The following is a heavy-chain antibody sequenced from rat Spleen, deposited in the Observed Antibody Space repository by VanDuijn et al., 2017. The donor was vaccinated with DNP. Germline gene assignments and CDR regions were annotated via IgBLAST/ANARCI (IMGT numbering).Heavy chain of an antibody. CDR3: ARRSYYSPLNFDY. D-gene: IGHD1-1*01. J-gene: IGHJ2*01. CDR2: ISVGGGNT. Sequence: EVRLVESGGGLVQPGRSLKLSCAVSGFTFSKEAMAWVRQAPTKGLEWVASISVGGGNTYYRDSVKGRFTISRDNAKNTQYLQMDSLRSEDTATYYCARRSYYSPLNFDYWGQGVMVTVSS. CDR1: GFTFSKEA. V-gene: IGHV5S13*01.